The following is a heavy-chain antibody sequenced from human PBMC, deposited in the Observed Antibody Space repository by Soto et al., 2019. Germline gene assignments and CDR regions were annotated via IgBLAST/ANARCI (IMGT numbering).Heavy chain of an antibody. V-gene: IGHV4-59*01. D-gene: IGHD2-15*01. CDR1: GASISTYY. CDR2: ISYSGST. J-gene: IGHJ5*02. Sequence: PSDTLSLTCTVSGASISTYYWSWFRQPPGKGLEWIGNISYSGSTNYNPSLKSRVTISFDASKNEISLQVRSATAADAAVYYCARDLKEYCSDGKCNWFDPWGQG. CDR3: ARDLKEYCSDGKCNWFDP.